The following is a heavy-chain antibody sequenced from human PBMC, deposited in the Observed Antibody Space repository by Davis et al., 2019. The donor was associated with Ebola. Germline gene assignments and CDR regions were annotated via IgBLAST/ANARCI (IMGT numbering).Heavy chain of an antibody. CDR2: IKSKSDGGTT. D-gene: IGHD6-25*01. CDR3: TKGSGTYD. J-gene: IGHJ4*02. CDR1: GFSFNKYA. V-gene: IGHV3-15*06. Sequence: PGGPLRLSCAASGFSFNKYALSWVRQAPGKGLEWVGRIKSKSDGGTTHYGARVKGRFTISRDDSKNTVYLQMNSLKTEDTGLYYCTKGSGTYDWGQGTLVTVSP.